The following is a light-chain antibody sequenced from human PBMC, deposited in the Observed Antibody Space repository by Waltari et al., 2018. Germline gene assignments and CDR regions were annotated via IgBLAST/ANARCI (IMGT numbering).Light chain of an antibody. CDR2: RND. CDR1: SSNVRSNV. J-gene: IGLJ2*01. V-gene: IGLV1-44*01. CDR3: AAWDDSLNGRWV. Sequence: QSEMSQPPSVSGTPGQTVTISCSGRSSNVRSNVVNWYQHLPGTAPKLLILRNDQRPSGVPRRFSGSKSGTSASLAISGLQSEDEADYYCAAWDDSLNGRWVFGAGTKLTVL.